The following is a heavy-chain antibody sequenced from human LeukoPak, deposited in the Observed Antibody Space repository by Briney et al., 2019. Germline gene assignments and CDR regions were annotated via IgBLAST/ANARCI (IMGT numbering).Heavy chain of an antibody. J-gene: IGHJ6*02. V-gene: IGHV1-18*01. CDR3: ARDYYYGSGSYYNDLYYYYYYGMDV. CDR2: ISAYNGNT. CDR1: GYTFTSYG. Sequence: ASVKVSCKASGYTFTSYGISWVRQAPGQGLEWMGWISAYNGNTNYAQKLQGRVTMTTDTSTSTAYMGLRSLRSDDTAVYYCARDYYYGSGSYYNDLYYYYYYGMDVGGQGTTVTVSS. D-gene: IGHD3-10*01.